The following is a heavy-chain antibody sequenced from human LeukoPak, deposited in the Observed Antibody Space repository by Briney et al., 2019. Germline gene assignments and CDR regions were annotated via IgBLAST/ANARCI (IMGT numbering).Heavy chain of an antibody. Sequence: VASVKVSCKASGYTFTGYYIHWVRQAPGQGLEWMGRINPNSGGTNCAQKFQDRVTMTWDTSISTACMELTRLRSDDTAVYYCARDGRQANAFDIWGQGTMVTVSS. CDR1: GYTFTGYY. J-gene: IGHJ3*02. CDR3: ARDGRQANAFDI. CDR2: INPNSGGT. D-gene: IGHD6-6*01. V-gene: IGHV1-2*06.